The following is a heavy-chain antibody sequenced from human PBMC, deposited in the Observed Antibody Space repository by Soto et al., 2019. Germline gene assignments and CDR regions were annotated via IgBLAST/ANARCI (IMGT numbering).Heavy chain of an antibody. J-gene: IGHJ4*02. Sequence: EVQLVESGGGLVKPGGSLRLSCAASGFTFSSYSMNWVRQAPGKGLEWVSSISSSTNYIYYADSVKGRFTISRDNAKNSLYLQMNSLRAEVTAVYYCARDRRDGYNFDYWGQGTLVTVSS. CDR1: GFTFSSYS. CDR2: ISSSTNYI. D-gene: IGHD5-12*01. CDR3: ARDRRDGYNFDY. V-gene: IGHV3-21*01.